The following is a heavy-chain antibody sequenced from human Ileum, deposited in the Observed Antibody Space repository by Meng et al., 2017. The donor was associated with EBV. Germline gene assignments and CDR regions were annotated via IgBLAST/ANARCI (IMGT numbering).Heavy chain of an antibody. Sequence: QVQVVQSGAEVKNPGASVKVSCKASGYTFTSYYMNWVRQAPGQGLEWMGVIDPRGGSTSYAQKFQDRVTMTRDTSTSTFYMELSSLRSEDTAVYYCARGPRIGGQYNWFDPWGQGTLVTVAS. CDR3: ARGPRIGGQYNWFDP. CDR1: GYTFTSYY. J-gene: IGHJ5*02. V-gene: IGHV1-46*01. D-gene: IGHD2/OR15-2a*01. CDR2: IDPRGGST.